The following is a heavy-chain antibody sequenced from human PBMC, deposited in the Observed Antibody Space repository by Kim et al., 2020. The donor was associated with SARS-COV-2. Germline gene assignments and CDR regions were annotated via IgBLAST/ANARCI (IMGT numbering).Heavy chain of an antibody. V-gene: IGHV3-23*03. CDR3: AKCLGYGFLEWLFDY. D-gene: IGHD3-3*01. J-gene: IGHJ4*02. CDR2: IYSGGSST. CDR1: GFTFSSYA. Sequence: GGSLRLSCAASGFTFSSYAMSWVRQAPGKGLEWVSVIYSGGSSTYYADSVKGRFTISRDNSKNTLYLQMNSLRAEDTAVYYCAKCLGYGFLEWLFDYWGQGTLVTVSS.